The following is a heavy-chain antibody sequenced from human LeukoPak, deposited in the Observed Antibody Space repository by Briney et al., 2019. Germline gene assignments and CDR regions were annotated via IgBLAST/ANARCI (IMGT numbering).Heavy chain of an antibody. J-gene: IGHJ4*02. Sequence: GGSLRLSCAASGFTFSDYWMYWVRQAPGKGLVWVSGINGAGTSTRYADSVKGRFTISRDNSKNTLYLQMNSLRAEDTAVYYCAKAANEWELLAGYFDYWGQGTLVTVSS. CDR2: INGAGTST. CDR1: GFTFSDYW. D-gene: IGHD1-26*01. V-gene: IGHV3-74*01. CDR3: AKAANEWELLAGYFDY.